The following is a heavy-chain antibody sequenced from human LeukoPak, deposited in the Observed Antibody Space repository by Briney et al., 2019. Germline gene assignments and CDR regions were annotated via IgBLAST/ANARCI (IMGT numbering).Heavy chain of an antibody. J-gene: IGHJ6*02. V-gene: IGHV4-4*07. CDR2: IYTSGST. Sequence: SETLSLTCTVSGGSITSDYWSWIRQPAGKGLEYIGRIYTSGSTNYNPSLKSRVTMSIDTSKNQFSMNLSSVTAADTAVYYCARDLSMVEPDVWGQGTTVTVSS. D-gene: IGHD4/OR15-4a*01. CDR1: GGSITSDY. CDR3: ARDLSMVEPDV.